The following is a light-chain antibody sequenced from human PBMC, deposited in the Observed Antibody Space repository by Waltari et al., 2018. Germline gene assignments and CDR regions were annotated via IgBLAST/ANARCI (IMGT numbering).Light chain of an antibody. CDR2: AAS. Sequence: DIRLTQSPSFLSASVGDRVTITCRASQGISSYLAWYQQKPGKAPKLLIYAASTLQSGVPSRFSGSGSGTEFTLTITSLQPEDFATYYCQQPNSYPITFGQGTLLEIK. CDR3: QQPNSYPIT. CDR1: QGISSY. V-gene: IGKV1-9*01. J-gene: IGKJ5*01.